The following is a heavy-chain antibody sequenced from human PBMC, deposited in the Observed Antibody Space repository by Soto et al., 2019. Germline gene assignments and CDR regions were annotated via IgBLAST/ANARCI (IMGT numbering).Heavy chain of an antibody. Sequence: QAGGSLRLSCAASGFTFSGYGLNWVRQAPGKGLEWISYITSSGSLIYYADSLKGRFTISRDNVKNSLFLQMNSLRAEDTAAYYCATTVTTVDYWGQGTLVTVSS. CDR2: ITSSGSLI. J-gene: IGHJ4*02. CDR3: ATTVTTVDY. D-gene: IGHD4-17*01. V-gene: IGHV3-48*03. CDR1: GFTFSGYG.